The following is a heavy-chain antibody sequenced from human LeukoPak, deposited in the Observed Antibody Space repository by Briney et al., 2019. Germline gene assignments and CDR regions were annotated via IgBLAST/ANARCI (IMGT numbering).Heavy chain of an antibody. J-gene: IGHJ4*02. V-gene: IGHV1-18*01. CDR3: ARAGGYYYDGSVHY. D-gene: IGHD3-22*01. Sequence: VASVKVSCKASGYTFTSYGISWVRQAPGQGLEWMGWISAYNGNTNYAQKLQGRVTMTTDTSTSTAYMELRSLRSDDTAVYYCARAGGYYYDGSVHYWGQGTLVTVSS. CDR2: ISAYNGNT. CDR1: GYTFTSYG.